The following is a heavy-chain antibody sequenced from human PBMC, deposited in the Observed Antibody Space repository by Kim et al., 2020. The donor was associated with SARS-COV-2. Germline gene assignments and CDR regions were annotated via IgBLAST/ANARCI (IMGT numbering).Heavy chain of an antibody. CDR1: GGSIRSGTNT. J-gene: IGHJ5*02. CDR2: INYTGNT. D-gene: IGHD1-1*01. Sequence: SETLSLTCTVSGGSIRSGTNTWGWIRQPPGKGLEWIATINYTGNTYYRPSLQSRLTISMDTSKSQVSLKVTSVTAADTAVYYCARLPTGHPHWFDRWGQGTLVTVSS. CDR3: ARLPTGHPHWFDR. V-gene: IGHV4-39*01.